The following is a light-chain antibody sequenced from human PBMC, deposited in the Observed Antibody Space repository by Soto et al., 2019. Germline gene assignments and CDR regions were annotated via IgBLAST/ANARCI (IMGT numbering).Light chain of an antibody. CDR1: QSISSY. V-gene: IGKV1-39*01. J-gene: IGKJ1*01. CDR3: QQSYSTTRT. CDR2: AAS. Sequence: DIPMTQSPSSLSASVGDRVTITCRASQSISSYLNWYQQKPGKAPKLLIYAASSLQSGVPSRFSGSGSGTDFTLTISSLQPEDFATYYCQQSYSTTRTFGQGTKVDIK.